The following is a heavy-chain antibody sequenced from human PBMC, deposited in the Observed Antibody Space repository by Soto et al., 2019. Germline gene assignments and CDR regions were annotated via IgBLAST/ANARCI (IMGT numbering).Heavy chain of an antibody. Sequence: ASVKVSCQASGYIFTSYYVHWVRQAPGQGLEWMGRINPSGGSTSYAQMFQGRVIITRDTSTSTAYMELSSLRSEDTAVYYCARGGSLYWYFDLWGCGTLVTVSS. CDR1: GYIFTSYY. D-gene: IGHD1-26*01. CDR2: INPSGGST. CDR3: ARGGSLYWYFDL. V-gene: IGHV1-46*01. J-gene: IGHJ2*01.